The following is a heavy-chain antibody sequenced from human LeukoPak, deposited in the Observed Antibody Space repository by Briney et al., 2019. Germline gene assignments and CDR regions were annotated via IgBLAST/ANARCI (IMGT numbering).Heavy chain of an antibody. J-gene: IGHJ5*02. CDR1: GASISNYY. D-gene: IGHD3-10*01. Sequence: SETLSLTCTVSGASISNYYWSWIRQPPGKGLEWIGYIYYSGSTNYNPSLKSRVTISLDTSKAQFSLKLSSVTAADTAVYYCARGHYLSGSYNWFDPWGQGTLVTVSS. CDR3: ARGHYLSGSYNWFDP. CDR2: IYYSGST. V-gene: IGHV4-59*01.